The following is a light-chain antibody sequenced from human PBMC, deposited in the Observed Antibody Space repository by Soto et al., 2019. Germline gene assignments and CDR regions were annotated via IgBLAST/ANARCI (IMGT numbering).Light chain of an antibody. CDR2: KVS. J-gene: IGKJ2*01. CDR1: QSLVHSDGTTY. CDR3: MQATHWPYT. Sequence: DVVMTQSPVSLTVTLGQPASISCRSSQSLVHSDGTTYLHWFQQRPGQSPRRLIYKVSNRDSGVPDRFSGSVSGTDFILKISRVEAEDIGGYFCMQATHWPYTFGQGTKLEI. V-gene: IGKV2-30*02.